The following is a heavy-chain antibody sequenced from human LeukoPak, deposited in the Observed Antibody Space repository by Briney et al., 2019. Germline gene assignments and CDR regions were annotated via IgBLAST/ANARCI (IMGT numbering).Heavy chain of an antibody. CDR3: ARGVATVTTYEYWWFDP. D-gene: IGHD4-17*01. CDR1: GFTFSSYS. V-gene: IGHV3-21*01. Sequence: GGSLRLSCAASGFTFSSYSMNWVRQAPGKGLEWVSFISSSSSYIYYVDSVKGRFTISRDNAKNSLYLQMNSLRAEDTAVYYCARGVATVTTYEYWWFDPWGQGTLVTVSS. CDR2: ISSSSSYI. J-gene: IGHJ5*02.